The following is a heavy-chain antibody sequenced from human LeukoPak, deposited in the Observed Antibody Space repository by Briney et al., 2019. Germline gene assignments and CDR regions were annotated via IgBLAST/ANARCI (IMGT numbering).Heavy chain of an antibody. J-gene: IGHJ5*02. CDR2: ISPNTGGT. Sequence: ASVKVSCKASGYTFTGYYIHWVRQAPGQGLEWMGWISPNTGGTNYAQKFQGRVTMTRDTSISTAYMELSRLGSDDTAVYYCARVPLTEPNYVFWSGDNWFDPWGREPWSSSPQ. V-gene: IGHV1-2*02. D-gene: IGHD3-3*01. CDR1: GYTFTGYY. CDR3: ARVPLTEPNYVFWSGDNWFDP.